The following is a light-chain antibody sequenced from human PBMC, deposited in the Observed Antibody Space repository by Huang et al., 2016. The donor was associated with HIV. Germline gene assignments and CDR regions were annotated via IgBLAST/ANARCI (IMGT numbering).Light chain of an antibody. CDR2: WAS. V-gene: IGKV4-1*01. CDR1: QSVLYSSNNKNY. CDR3: QQYYSTPGT. J-gene: IGKJ1*01. Sequence: DIVMTQSPDSLAVSLGERATINCKSSQSVLYSSNNKNYLAWYQQKPGQPPKLLIYWASTREAGVPGRFSGSGSGTDFTLTISSLQAEDVAVYYCQQYYSTPGTFGQGTKVEIK.